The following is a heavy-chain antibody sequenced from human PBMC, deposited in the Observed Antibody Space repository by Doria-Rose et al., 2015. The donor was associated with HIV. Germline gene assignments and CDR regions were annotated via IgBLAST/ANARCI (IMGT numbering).Heavy chain of an antibody. Sequence: QVTLKESGPVLVKPTETLTLTCTVSGVSLSSPGMGVSWIRQPPGKALEWLANIFSDDERSYNTSLKRRLTISRGTSKSQVVLTMTDVDPVDTATYYCARIKSSRWYHKYYFDFWGQGTLVIVSA. CDR3: ARIKSSRWYHKYYFDF. CDR1: GVSLSSPGMG. D-gene: IGHD6-13*01. V-gene: IGHV2-26*01. J-gene: IGHJ4*02. CDR2: IFSDDER.